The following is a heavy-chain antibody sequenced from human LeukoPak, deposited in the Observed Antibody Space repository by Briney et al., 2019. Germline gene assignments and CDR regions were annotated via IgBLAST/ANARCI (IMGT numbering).Heavy chain of an antibody. CDR1: GGSISSGSYY. Sequence: PSQTLSLTCTVSGGSISSGSYYWSWIRQPAGKGLEWIGRIYTSGSTNYNPSLKSRVTISVDTSKNQFSLNLSSLTAADTAVYYCARLGYCTSTSCAYWNFDVWGRGTLVTVSS. V-gene: IGHV4-61*02. J-gene: IGHJ2*01. CDR3: ARLGYCTSTSCAYWNFDV. D-gene: IGHD2-2*03. CDR2: IYTSGST.